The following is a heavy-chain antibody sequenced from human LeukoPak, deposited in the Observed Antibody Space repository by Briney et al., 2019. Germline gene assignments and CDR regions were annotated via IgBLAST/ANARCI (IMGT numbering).Heavy chain of an antibody. CDR3: AKANGQQLGEHDY. Sequence: PGGSLRLSCAASGLTFSRYWMSWVRQAPGKGLEWVANIKQDGSEKIYVDSVKGRFTISRDNAKNSLYLQMNSLRAEDTAVYYCAKANGQQLGEHDYWGQGTLVTVSS. V-gene: IGHV3-7*03. CDR1: GLTFSRYW. D-gene: IGHD6-13*01. J-gene: IGHJ4*02. CDR2: IKQDGSEK.